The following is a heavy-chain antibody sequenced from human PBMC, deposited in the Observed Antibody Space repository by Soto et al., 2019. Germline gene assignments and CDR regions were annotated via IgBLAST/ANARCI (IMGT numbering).Heavy chain of an antibody. J-gene: IGHJ6*03. V-gene: IGHV3-30*18. CDR3: AKLNAAYYDFWSGPRADYYYYMDV. Sequence: QVQLVESGGGVVQPGRSLRLSCAASGFTFSSYGMHWVRQAPGKGLEWVAVISYDGSNKYYADSVKGRFTISRDNSKNTLYLQMNSLRAEDTAVYYCAKLNAAYYDFWSGPRADYYYYMDVWGKGTTVTVSS. CDR1: GFTFSSYG. D-gene: IGHD3-3*01. CDR2: ISYDGSNK.